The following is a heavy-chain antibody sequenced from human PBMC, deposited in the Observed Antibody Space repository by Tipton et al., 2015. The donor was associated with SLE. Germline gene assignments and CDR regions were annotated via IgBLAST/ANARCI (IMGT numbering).Heavy chain of an antibody. J-gene: IGHJ1*01. CDR3: ARHGSLRSPLQH. Sequence: TLSLTCTVSGGSISSHYWSWIRQPPGKGLEWIGYIYYSGSTNYNPSLKSRVTISVDTSKNQFSLKLSSVTAADTAVYYCARHGSLRSPLQHWGQGTPVTVSS. CDR1: GGSISSHY. CDR2: IYYSGST. D-gene: IGHD3-3*01. V-gene: IGHV4-59*11.